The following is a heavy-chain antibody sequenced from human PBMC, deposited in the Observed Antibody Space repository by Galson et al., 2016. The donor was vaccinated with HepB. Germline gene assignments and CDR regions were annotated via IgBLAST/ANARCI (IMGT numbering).Heavy chain of an antibody. V-gene: IGHV3-74*01. CDR3: VRDHSVVPTTAYNWFDP. D-gene: IGHD4-23*01. CDR1: GFAFSSHW. J-gene: IGHJ5*02. CDR2: INSDGTIS. Sequence: SLRLSCAASGFAFSSHWMHWVRQDLGKGPVWVSRINSDGTISNYADSVKGRFTISRGNAKNTLYLQMNSLRAEDTAVYFCVRDHSVVPTTAYNWFDPWGRGTLVTVSS.